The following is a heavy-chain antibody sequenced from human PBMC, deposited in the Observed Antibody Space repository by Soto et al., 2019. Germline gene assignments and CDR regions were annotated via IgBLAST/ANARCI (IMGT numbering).Heavy chain of an antibody. CDR2: VNGDGSEK. CDR1: VFTFSSYY. V-gene: IGHV3-7*01. D-gene: IGHD3-9*01. J-gene: IGHJ4*02. Sequence: GWSLRLSCAASVFTFSSYYMSWVRQAQGKGLEWVANVNGDGSEKYYVDSVKGRFTVSRDNAKNSLYLQMNSLRAEDTAVYYCARDPTYYDILTGYFFDYWGQGTLVT. CDR3: ARDPTYYDILTGYFFDY.